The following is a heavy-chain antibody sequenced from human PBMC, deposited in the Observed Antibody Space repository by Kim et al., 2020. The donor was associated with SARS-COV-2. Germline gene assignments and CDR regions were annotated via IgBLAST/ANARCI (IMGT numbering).Heavy chain of an antibody. V-gene: IGHV3-23*01. CDR2: T. D-gene: IGHD5-18*01. Sequence: TYYADSVKGRFTISRDNSKTTLYLKMNSLRAEDTAVYYCAKDPSVDTANWGQGTLVTVSS. CDR3: AKDPSVDTAN. J-gene: IGHJ4*02.